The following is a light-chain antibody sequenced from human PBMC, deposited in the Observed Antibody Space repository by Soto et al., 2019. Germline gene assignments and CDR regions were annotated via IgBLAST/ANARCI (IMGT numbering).Light chain of an antibody. V-gene: IGLV2-8*01. CDR1: RSDIGDSNY. CDR3: ASKAGSSRHVV. Sequence: QSVLTQPPSASGSPGQSVTISCTGSRSDIGDSNYVSWHQQHPRKAPKLIFSEDINRPSGVPDRFSASKSGNTASLTISGLQAEDEADYYCASKAGSSRHVVFGGGTKLTVL. J-gene: IGLJ2*01. CDR2: EDI.